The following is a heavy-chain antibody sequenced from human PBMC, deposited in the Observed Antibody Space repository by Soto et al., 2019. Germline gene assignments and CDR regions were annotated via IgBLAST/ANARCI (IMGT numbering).Heavy chain of an antibody. Sequence: SVKVSCKASGGTFRSYSISWVRQAPGQGLEWMGGIIPIFDITNYAQKFQGRVTITADESTSTAYMELSSLGSDDTAVYYCARPDEGGYSSNHHYYYALDVWGQGTTVTVSS. CDR2: IIPIFDIT. V-gene: IGHV1-69*13. D-gene: IGHD3-22*01. J-gene: IGHJ6*02. CDR1: GGTFRSYS. CDR3: ARPDEGGYSSNHHYYYALDV.